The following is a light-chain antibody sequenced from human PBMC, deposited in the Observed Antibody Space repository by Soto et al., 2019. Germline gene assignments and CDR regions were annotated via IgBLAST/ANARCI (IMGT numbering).Light chain of an antibody. CDR3: SSYTSKSTLVV. V-gene: IGLV2-14*03. CDR2: EVS. J-gene: IGLJ2*01. CDR1: SSDIGGFDY. Sequence: QSALTQPGSVSGSPGQSIAISCTGTSSDIGGFDYVSWFQQYPGKAPKLIIYEVSHRPSGVSTRFSGSKSGRAASLSIAGLQAEDEANYYCSSYTSKSTLVVFGGGTK.